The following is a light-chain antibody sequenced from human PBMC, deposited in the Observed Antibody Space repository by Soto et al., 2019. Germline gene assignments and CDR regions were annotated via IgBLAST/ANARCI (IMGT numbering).Light chain of an antibody. CDR1: SSDVGGYNY. CDR2: DVT. V-gene: IGLV2-14*01. Sequence: QSVLTQPASVSGSPGQSITISCTGTSSDVGGYNYVSWYQQHPGKAPKLMIHDVTNRPSGVSNRFSGSKSGNTASLTISGLQAEDEADYYCSSYCSSSSQVFVTGTKVTVL. CDR3: SSYCSSSSQV. J-gene: IGLJ1*01.